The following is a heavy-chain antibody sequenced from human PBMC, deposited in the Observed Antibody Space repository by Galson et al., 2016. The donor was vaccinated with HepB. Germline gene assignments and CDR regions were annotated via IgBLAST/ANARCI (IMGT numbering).Heavy chain of an antibody. CDR1: GFSYSSHW. D-gene: IGHD5-12*01. CDR3: ARFGCTRCYDYYYYGIDV. Sequence: SLRLSCAASGFSYSSHWMSWVRQAPGQGLEWVANIRQDGAESFYLGSVRGRFTISRDNAKNSVYWGVNSLRSDDTAGYYCARFGCTRCYDYYYYGIDVWGQGATVTVSS. J-gene: IGHJ6*02. V-gene: IGHV3-7*01. CDR2: IRQDGAES.